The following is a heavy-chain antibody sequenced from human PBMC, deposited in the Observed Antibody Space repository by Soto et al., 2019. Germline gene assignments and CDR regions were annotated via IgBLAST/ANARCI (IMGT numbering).Heavy chain of an antibody. V-gene: IGHV3-23*01. CDR1: GFTLISYA. D-gene: IGHD3-22*01. CDR3: AKDLLYYYDSSVDYYGMDV. CDR2: ISGSGGST. J-gene: IGHJ6*02. Sequence: PGGSLNRSCAASGFTLISYAMSGVRQAPGKGLKWFSAISGSGGSTYYADSVKGRFTISRDNSKNTLYLQMNSLRAEDTAVYYCAKDLLYYYDSSVDYYGMDVWGQGTTVTVSS.